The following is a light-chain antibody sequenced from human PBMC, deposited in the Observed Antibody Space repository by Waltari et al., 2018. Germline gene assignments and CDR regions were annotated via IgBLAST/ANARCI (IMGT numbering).Light chain of an antibody. CDR3: ATWDFSLGAPL. J-gene: IGLJ2*01. CDR2: SND. Sequence: QSVLTQPPSVSATPGQRVIISCSGGSSNIGSPVVNWYQQLPGAAPNLLIYSNDERPSGVPDRFSGSKSGTSASLAISGLQSDDEGDYYCATWDFSLGAPLFGGGTKVTVL. CDR1: SSNIGSPV. V-gene: IGLV1-44*01.